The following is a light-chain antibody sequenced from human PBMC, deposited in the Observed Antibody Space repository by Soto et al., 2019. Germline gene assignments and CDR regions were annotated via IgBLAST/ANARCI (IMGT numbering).Light chain of an antibody. V-gene: IGKV3-20*01. CDR2: GAS. CDR1: QTVSDKY. J-gene: IGKJ1*01. Sequence: EIWLTQSPDTLSLSPGERATLSCRGSQTVSDKYLAWYQQKRGQPPRLLIYGASTRATGIPDRFSGSGSGTDFTLTINRLKTEDFAVYFCQQYINSPSWTFGQGTKVDIK. CDR3: QQYINSPSWT.